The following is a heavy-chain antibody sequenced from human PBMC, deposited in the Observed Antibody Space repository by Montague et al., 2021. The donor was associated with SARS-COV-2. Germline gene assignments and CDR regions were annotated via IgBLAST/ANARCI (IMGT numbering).Heavy chain of an antibody. J-gene: IGHJ4*02. Sequence: SETLSLTCTVSGASISGYYWSWIRQPPGKGLEWIGYIYYSGSTNYNPSLKSRVTISIDTSKNQFSLKLSSVTAADTAVYYCARISHLEGYYFDYWGQGTLATVSS. CDR2: IYYSGST. CDR1: GASISGYY. V-gene: IGHV4-59*01. CDR3: ARISHLEGYYFDY.